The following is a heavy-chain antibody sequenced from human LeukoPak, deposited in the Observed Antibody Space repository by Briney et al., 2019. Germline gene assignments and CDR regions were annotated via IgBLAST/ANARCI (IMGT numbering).Heavy chain of an antibody. V-gene: IGHV3-30*04. J-gene: IGHJ4*02. CDR1: GFTFSSYA. Sequence: HPGGSLRLSCAASGFTFSSYAMHWVRQAPGKGLEWVAVISYDGSNKYYADSVKGRFTISRDNSKNTLYLQMNSLRAEDTAVYYCARDAGYYDSSGYYYEGLFDYWGQGTLVTVSS. CDR3: ARDAGYYDSSGYYYEGLFDY. D-gene: IGHD3-22*01. CDR2: ISYDGSNK.